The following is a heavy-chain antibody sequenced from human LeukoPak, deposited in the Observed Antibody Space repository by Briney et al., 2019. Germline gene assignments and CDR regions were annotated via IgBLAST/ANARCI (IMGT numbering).Heavy chain of an antibody. CDR2: IRYDGSNK. J-gene: IGHJ4*02. V-gene: IGHV3-30*02. CDR1: GFTFSGSA. CDR3: AKDVYGSGWYGSFDF. Sequence: GGSLRLSCAASGFTFSGSAMHWVRQAPGKGLEWVAFIRYDGSNKYYVDSVKGRFTISRDNSKNTLYLRMNSLRAEDTAVYYCAKDVYGSGWYGSFDFWGQGTLVTVSS. D-gene: IGHD6-19*01.